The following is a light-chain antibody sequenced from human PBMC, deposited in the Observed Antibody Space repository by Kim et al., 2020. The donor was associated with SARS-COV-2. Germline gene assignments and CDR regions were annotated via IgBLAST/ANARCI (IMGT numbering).Light chain of an antibody. CDR2: KDS. CDR3: QSADSSGTSLVV. Sequence: SYELTQPPSVSVSPGQTARITCSGDALPKQYAYWYQQKPGQAPVLVIYKDSERPSGIPERFSGSSSGTTVTLTISGVQAEDEAEYYCQSADSSGTSLVVF. CDR1: ALPKQY. J-gene: IGLJ2*01. V-gene: IGLV3-25*03.